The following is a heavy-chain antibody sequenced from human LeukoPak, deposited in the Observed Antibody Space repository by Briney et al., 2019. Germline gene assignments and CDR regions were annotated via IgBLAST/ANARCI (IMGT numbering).Heavy chain of an antibody. CDR1: GGSLSSGGYS. Sequence: SQTLSLTCAVSGGSLSSGGYSWSWIRQPPGKGLEWIGYIYHSGSTYYNPSLKSRVTISVDRSKNQFSLKLSSVTAADTAVYYCARDKGTFDIWGQGTMVTVSS. V-gene: IGHV4-30-2*01. CDR3: ARDKGTFDI. CDR2: IYHSGST. J-gene: IGHJ3*02.